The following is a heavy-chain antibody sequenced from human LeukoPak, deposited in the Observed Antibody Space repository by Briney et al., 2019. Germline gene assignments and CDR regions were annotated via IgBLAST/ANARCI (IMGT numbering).Heavy chain of an antibody. CDR2: IYYSGST. V-gene: IGHV4-59*01. Sequence: SETLSLTCTVSGGSISSYYWSWIRQPPGKGLEWIGYIYYSGSTNYNPSLKSRVTISVDTSKNQFSLKLSSVTAADTAVYYCARRRPSLYGSGSYYRVNWFDPWGQGTLVTVSS. CDR1: GGSISSYY. D-gene: IGHD3-10*01. J-gene: IGHJ5*02. CDR3: ARRRPSLYGSGSYYRVNWFDP.